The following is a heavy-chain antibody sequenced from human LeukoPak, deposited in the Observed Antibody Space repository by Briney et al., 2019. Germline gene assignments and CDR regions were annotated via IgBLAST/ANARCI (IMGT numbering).Heavy chain of an antibody. D-gene: IGHD6-19*01. CDR2: ISYDGSNK. CDR1: GFTFSSYA. CDR3: ARVLSGGFDY. V-gene: IGHV3-30-3*01. J-gene: IGHJ4*02. Sequence: GGSLRLSCAASGFTFSSYAMHWVRQAPGKGLEWVAVISYDGSNKYYADSVKGRFTISRDNANNSLYLQMNSLRAEDTAVYYCARVLSGGFDYWGQGTLVTVSS.